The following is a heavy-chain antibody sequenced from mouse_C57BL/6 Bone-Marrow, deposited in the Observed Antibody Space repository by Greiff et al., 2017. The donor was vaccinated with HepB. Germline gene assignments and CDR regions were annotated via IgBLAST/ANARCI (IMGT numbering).Heavy chain of an antibody. CDR2: IDPNSGGT. CDR1: GYTFSSYW. CDR3: ARERFITTIYAMDY. D-gene: IGHD1-1*01. V-gene: IGHV1-72*01. Sequence: QVQLQQPGAELVKPGASVKLSCKASGYTFSSYWMHWVKQRPGRGLEWIGRIDPNSGGTKYNEKFKSKATLTVDKPSSTAYMQLSSLTSEDSAVYYCARERFITTIYAMDYWGQGTSVTVSS. J-gene: IGHJ4*01.